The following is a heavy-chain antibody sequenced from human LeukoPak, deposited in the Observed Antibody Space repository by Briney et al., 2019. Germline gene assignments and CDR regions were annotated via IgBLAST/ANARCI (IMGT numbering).Heavy chain of an antibody. V-gene: IGHV3-23*01. CDR1: GFTFSRYA. J-gene: IGHJ6*02. CDR2: IIGTVGIT. Sequence: GGSLRLSCAASGFTFSRYAMSWVRQAPGKGLEWVSAIIGTVGITYYADSVKGRFTISGDNSKNTLYLQMNSLGAEDTAVYYCASVPAAIWGAPPDVWGQGTTVTVSS. D-gene: IGHD2-2*01. CDR3: ASVPAAIWGAPPDV.